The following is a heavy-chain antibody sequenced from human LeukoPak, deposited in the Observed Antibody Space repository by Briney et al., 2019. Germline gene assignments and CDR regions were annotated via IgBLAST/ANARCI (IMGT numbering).Heavy chain of an antibody. V-gene: IGHV4-39*07. CDR2: IYYSGSA. CDR1: GGSISSSDYY. CDR3: ARGPPVVYDVLTGYYRFDY. Sequence: SETLSLTCTVSGGSISSSDYYWGWIRQPPGKGLEWIGSIYYSGSAYYNPSLKSRVTISVDTSKNQFSLKLNSVTAADTAVYYCARGPPVVYDVLTGYYRFDYWGQGTLVTVSS. D-gene: IGHD3-9*01. J-gene: IGHJ4*02.